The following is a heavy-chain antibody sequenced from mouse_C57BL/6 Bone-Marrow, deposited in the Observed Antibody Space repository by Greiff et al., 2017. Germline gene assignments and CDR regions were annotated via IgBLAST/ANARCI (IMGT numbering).Heavy chain of an antibody. CDR3: AGGSSYVFDY. V-gene: IGHV1-81*01. CDR1: GYTFTSYG. Sequence: QVQLKQSGAELARPGASVKLSCKASGYTFTSYGISWVKQRTGQGLEWIGEIYPRSGNTYYNEKFKGKATLTADKSSSTAYMELRSLTSEDSAVYFCAGGSSYVFDYWGQGTTLTVSS. CDR2: IYPRSGNT. J-gene: IGHJ2*01. D-gene: IGHD1-1*01.